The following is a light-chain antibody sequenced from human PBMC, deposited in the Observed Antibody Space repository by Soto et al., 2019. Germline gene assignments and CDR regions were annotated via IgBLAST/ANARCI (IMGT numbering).Light chain of an antibody. CDR2: GAS. CDR3: QQYHT. Sequence: EIVMTQSPATLSVSPGERATLSCRASQSVGSSLSWYQQKPGQAPRLLFYGASNRATAIPDRFSGSGSGTEFTLTISSLQSEDFAVYYCQQYHTFGQGTKVDIK. CDR1: QSVGSS. V-gene: IGKV3D-15*01. J-gene: IGKJ2*01.